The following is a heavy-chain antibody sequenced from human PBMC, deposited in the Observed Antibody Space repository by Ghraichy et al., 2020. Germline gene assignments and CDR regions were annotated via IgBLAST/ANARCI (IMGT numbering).Heavy chain of an antibody. Sequence: SETLSLTCTVSGGSISNSDYYWGWIRQPPGKGLEWIGTIYYSGSAYYTPSLRGRVTVSVDTSTNQFSLKLSSVTAADTAVYYCARVVRGEYYDSRGPLDSWGQGTLVTVSS. CDR3: ARVVRGEYYDSRGPLDS. CDR1: GGSISNSDYY. CDR2: IYYSGSA. J-gene: IGHJ4*02. D-gene: IGHD3-22*01. V-gene: IGHV4-39*02.